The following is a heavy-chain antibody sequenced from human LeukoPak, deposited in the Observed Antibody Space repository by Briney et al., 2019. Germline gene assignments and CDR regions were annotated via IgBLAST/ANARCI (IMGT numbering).Heavy chain of an antibody. CDR2: INPNCGGT. CDR3: AEGRWLQPDY. D-gene: IGHD5-24*01. CDR1: GYTFTGYY. J-gene: IGHJ4*02. V-gene: IGHV1-2*06. Sequence: ASVKVSCKASGYTFTGYYMHWVRQAPGQGLEWMGRINPNCGGTNYAQKFQGRATMTRDTSTSTAYMELSRLRSDDTAVYYCAEGRWLQPDYWGQGTLVTVSS.